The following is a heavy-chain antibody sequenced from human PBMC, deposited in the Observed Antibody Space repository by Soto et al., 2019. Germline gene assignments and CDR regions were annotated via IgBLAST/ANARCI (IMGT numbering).Heavy chain of an antibody. V-gene: IGHV3-33*01. CDR1: GFTFSSYG. J-gene: IGHJ4*02. CDR2: IWYDGSNK. D-gene: IGHD6-13*01. Sequence: AGGSLRLSCAAPGFTFSSYGMHWVRQAPGKGLEWVAVIWYDGSNKYYADSVKGRFTISRDNSKNTLYLQMNSLRAEDTAVYYCARDRAAAAFDYWGQGTLVTVSS. CDR3: ARDRAAAAFDY.